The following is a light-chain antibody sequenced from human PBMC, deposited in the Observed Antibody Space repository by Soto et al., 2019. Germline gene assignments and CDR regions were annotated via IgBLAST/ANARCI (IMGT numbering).Light chain of an antibody. Sequence: QLVLTQSPSASASLGASVKLTCTLSSGHSNYAIAWHQQQSEKGPRYLMKVDSDGTHNKGDGIPDRFSGSSSGAERYLTISSLQSDDEADYYCQTWGTGIGIFGGGTKLTVL. CDR2: VDSDGTH. CDR3: QTWGTGIGI. V-gene: IGLV4-69*02. CDR1: SGHSNYA. J-gene: IGLJ2*01.